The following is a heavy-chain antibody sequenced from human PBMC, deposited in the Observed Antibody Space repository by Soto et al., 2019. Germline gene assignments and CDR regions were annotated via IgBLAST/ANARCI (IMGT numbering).Heavy chain of an antibody. J-gene: IGHJ4*02. D-gene: IGHD4-17*01. Sequence: GGSLRLSCTASGFTFGYYGVNWVRQAPGKGLEWVGFIRSRRYGGTPDYAASVKGRFTISRDDSKNVAYLQMNSLNTEDTAMYYCTRDSQDDYGLDFWGQGALVTVSS. CDR2: IRSRRYGGTP. V-gene: IGHV3-49*04. CDR1: GFTFGYYG. CDR3: TRDSQDDYGLDF.